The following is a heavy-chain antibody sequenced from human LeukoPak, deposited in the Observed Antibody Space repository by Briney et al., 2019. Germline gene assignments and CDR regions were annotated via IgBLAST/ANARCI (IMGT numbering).Heavy chain of an antibody. D-gene: IGHD2-2*01. J-gene: IGHJ3*02. CDR1: GGTFSSYA. CDR2: IIPIIGIA. V-gene: IGHV1-69*04. CDR3: ARSNIVVVPAARSSDAFDI. Sequence: GASVKVSCTASGGTFSSYAISWVRQAPGQGLEWMGRIIPIIGIANYAQKFQGRVTITADKSTSTAYMELSSLRSEDTAVYYCARSNIVVVPAARSSDAFDIWGQGTMVTVSS.